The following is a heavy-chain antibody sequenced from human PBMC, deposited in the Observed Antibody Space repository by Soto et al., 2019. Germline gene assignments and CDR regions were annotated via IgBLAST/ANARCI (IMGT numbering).Heavy chain of an antibody. CDR2: IYYSGST. J-gene: IGHJ3*02. D-gene: IGHD3-22*01. CDR3: ARHLLLYYYDSSGYYLRDAFDI. CDR1: GASISSYY. V-gene: IGHV4-59*08. Sequence: SETLSLTCTVSGASISSYYWSWIRQPPGKGLEWIGYIYYSGSTNYNPSLKSRVTISVDTSKNQFSLKLSSVTAADTAVYYCARHLLLYYYDSSGYYLRDAFDIWGHGTMVTV.